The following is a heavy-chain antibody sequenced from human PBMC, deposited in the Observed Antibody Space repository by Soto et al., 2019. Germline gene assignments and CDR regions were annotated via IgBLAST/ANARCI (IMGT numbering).Heavy chain of an antibody. V-gene: IGHV3-23*01. J-gene: IGHJ3*02. CDR3: AKDGETQYSSSSEGPAFDI. CDR1: GFTFSTYA. D-gene: IGHD6-6*01. CDR2: ISGGGGST. Sequence: GGSLRLSCAASGFTFSTYAMNWVRQAPGKGLEWVSAISGGGGSTYYADSVKGRVTISRDNSKNTLYLQMNSLRAEDTAVYYCAKDGETQYSSSSEGPAFDIWGQGTMVTVSS.